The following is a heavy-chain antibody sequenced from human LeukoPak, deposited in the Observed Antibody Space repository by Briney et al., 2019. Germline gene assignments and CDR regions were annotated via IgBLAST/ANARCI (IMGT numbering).Heavy chain of an antibody. Sequence: SVKASCKASGGTFSSYAISWVRQAPGQGLEWMGGIIPIFGTANYAQKFQGRVTITADESTSTAYMELSSLRSEDTAVYYCARGYYGSGSYTKYNWFDPWGQGTLVTVSS. J-gene: IGHJ5*02. CDR3: ARGYYGSGSYTKYNWFDP. D-gene: IGHD3-10*01. CDR2: IIPIFGTA. CDR1: GGTFSSYA. V-gene: IGHV1-69*13.